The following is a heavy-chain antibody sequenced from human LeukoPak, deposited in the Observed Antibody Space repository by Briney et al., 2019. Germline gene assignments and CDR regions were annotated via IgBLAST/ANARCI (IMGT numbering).Heavy chain of an antibody. CDR1: GFTSSSYA. Sequence: GGSLRLSCAASGFTSSSYAMHWVRQAPGKGLEWVAVISYDGSNKYYADSVKGRFTISRDNSKNTLYLQMNSLRAEDTAVYYCARGGELGAQPLEDAFDIWGQGTMVTVSS. CDR3: ARGGELGAQPLEDAFDI. D-gene: IGHD1-26*01. CDR2: ISYDGSNK. V-gene: IGHV3-30*04. J-gene: IGHJ3*02.